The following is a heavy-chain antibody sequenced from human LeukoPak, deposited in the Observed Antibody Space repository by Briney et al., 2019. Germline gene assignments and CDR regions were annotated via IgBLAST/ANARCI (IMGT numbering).Heavy chain of an antibody. CDR3: ARGHWGLDY. CDR1: GFTFDNYA. Sequence: GGSLRLSCTASGFTFDNYAMIWVRQASGKGLEWVSIISGSGDGTDSADSVRGRFTISRDNSKNTLYLEMSSLRVEDTAVYYCARGHWGLDYWGQGALVTVSS. D-gene: IGHD7-27*01. V-gene: IGHV3-23*01. CDR2: ISGSGDGT. J-gene: IGHJ4*02.